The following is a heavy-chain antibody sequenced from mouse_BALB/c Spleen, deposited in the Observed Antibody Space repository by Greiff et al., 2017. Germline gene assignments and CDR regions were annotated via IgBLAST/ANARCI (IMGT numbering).Heavy chain of an antibody. CDR2: INPSSGYT. J-gene: IGHJ4*01. CDR3: ARRVYYGSSSGAMDY. CDR1: GYTFTSYT. Sequence: QVQLKQSAAELARPGASVKMSCKASGYTFTSYTMHWVKQRPGQGLEWIGYINPSSGYTEYNQKFKEKTTLTADKSSSTAYMQLSSLTSEDSAVYYCARRVYYGSSSGAMDYWGQGTSVTVSS. V-gene: IGHV1-4*02. D-gene: IGHD1-1*01.